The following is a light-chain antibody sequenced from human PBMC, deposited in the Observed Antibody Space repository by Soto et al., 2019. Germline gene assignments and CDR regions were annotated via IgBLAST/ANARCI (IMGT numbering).Light chain of an antibody. J-gene: IGKJ3*01. CDR1: QSIFNY. CDR3: QQSYSAPPAT. V-gene: IGKV1-39*01. Sequence: DIPMTQSPSSLSASVGDKVTITCRASQSIFNYVNWYQQKSGKAPKILIYAASSLQSGVPSRFNGSGSGTDFTLTISSLQPEDFATYYCQQSYSAPPATFGPGTKVGVK. CDR2: AAS.